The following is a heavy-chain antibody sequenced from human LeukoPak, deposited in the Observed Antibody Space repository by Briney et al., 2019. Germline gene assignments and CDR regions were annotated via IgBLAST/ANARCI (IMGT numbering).Heavy chain of an antibody. V-gene: IGHV3-74*01. J-gene: IGHJ4*02. CDR3: ARGAYSSSWYLFDY. CDR2: INSDGSST. D-gene: IGHD6-13*01. Sequence: PGGSLRLSCAGSGFTFSSYWMHWVRQAPGKGLVWVSRINSDGSSTSYADSVKGRFTISRDNAKNTLYLQMNSLRAEDTAVYYCARGAYSSSWYLFDYWGQGTLVTVSS. CDR1: GFTFSSYW.